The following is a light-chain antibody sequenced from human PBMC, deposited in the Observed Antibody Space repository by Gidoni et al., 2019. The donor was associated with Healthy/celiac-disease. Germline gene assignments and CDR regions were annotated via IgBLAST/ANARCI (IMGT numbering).Light chain of an antibody. CDR1: QRVLYSHNNQIY. V-gene: IGKV4-1*01. CDR2: WSF. CDR3: QQDYSTPYT. J-gene: IGKJ2*01. Sequence: DIVMTQSPDSLAVCLGERATINCKSSQRVLYSHNNQIYVAWYQQKPGQPPKLLIYWSFTRESGVPDRFSGSGSGTYFTLTISSLQAEDVAVYYCQQDYSTPYTFXXXTKLEIK.